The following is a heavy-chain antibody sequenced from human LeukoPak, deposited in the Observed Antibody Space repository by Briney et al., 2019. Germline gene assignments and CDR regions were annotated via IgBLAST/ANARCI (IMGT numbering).Heavy chain of an antibody. J-gene: IGHJ4*02. CDR1: GFRFSSYA. D-gene: IGHD3-16*02. CDR2: ISGSGGST. V-gene: IGHV3-23*01. Sequence: GGSLRLSCAASGFRFSSYAMSWVRQAPGKGLEWVSGISGSGGSTYYADSVKGRFTISRDNSKNTLYLQMNSLRAEDTAVYYCAKEISDSVWGSYRNWPNWGKGTLVTVSS. CDR3: AKEISDSVWGSYRNWPN.